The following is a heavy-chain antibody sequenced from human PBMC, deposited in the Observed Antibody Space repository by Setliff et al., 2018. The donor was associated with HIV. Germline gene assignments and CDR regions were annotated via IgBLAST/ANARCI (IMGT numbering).Heavy chain of an antibody. Sequence: KPSETLSLTCAVSGGSISSGGYSWSWIRQSPGKGLEWIGYIYHTGNTYYNPSLKSRITISLDRSQNHFSLRLTSVAAADTAVYYCATRPADSKWYGVFDYWGQGTLVTVSS. V-gene: IGHV4-30-2*06. CDR1: GGSISSGGYS. CDR2: IYHTGNT. D-gene: IGHD6-13*01. CDR3: ATRPADSKWYGVFDY. J-gene: IGHJ4*02.